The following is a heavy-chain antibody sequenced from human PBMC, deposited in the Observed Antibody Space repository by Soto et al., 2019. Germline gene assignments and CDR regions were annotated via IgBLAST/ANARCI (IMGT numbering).Heavy chain of an antibody. Sequence: VQLVESGGGVVQPGTSLRLSCVGSGFTFRSYVIHWVRQAPGKGLEWVALTSYDGSNNFYGDSVKGRFTISRDKSRNTVELQMDSLRLEDTALYYCARWGTTGGLDVWGQGTLVSVSS. J-gene: IGHJ4*02. CDR2: TSYDGSNN. D-gene: IGHD3-16*01. CDR1: GFTFRSYV. CDR3: ARWGTTGGLDV. V-gene: IGHV3-33*05.